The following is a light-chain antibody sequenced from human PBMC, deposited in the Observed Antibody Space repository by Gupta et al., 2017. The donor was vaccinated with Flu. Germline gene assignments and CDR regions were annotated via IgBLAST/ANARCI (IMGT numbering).Light chain of an antibody. CDR2: AAS. CDR3: QQDGSSPYS. CDR1: QSVSSSY. J-gene: IGKJ2*03. V-gene: IGKV3-20*01. Sequence: EIVFTQSPGTLPLSPGERASLSCRASQSVSSSYLAWYQQKPGQAPRLLIYAASSRATGIPDRFSGSGSGTDFTLTISRLEPEDFAVYYCQQDGSSPYSFGQGTKLEIK.